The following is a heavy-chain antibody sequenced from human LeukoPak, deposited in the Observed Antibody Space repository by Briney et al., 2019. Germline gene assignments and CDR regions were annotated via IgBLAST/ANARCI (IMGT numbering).Heavy chain of an antibody. D-gene: IGHD5-18*01. CDR3: ASRPEKCSYGPNWFDP. CDR1: GFTFSSYW. J-gene: IGHJ5*02. CDR2: IKQDGSEK. Sequence: GVSLSLSCAASGFTFSSYWMSWVRQAPGQGLEWVANIKQDGSEKYYVDSVKGRFTISRDNAKNSLYLQMNSLRAEDTAVYYCASRPEKCSYGPNWFDPWGQGTLVTVSS. V-gene: IGHV3-7*01.